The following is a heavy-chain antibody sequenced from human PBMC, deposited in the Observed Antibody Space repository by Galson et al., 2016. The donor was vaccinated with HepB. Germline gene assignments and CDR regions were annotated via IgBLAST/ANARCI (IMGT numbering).Heavy chain of an antibody. J-gene: IGHJ5*01. CDR2: IYYSGST. Sequence: TLSLTCTVSGDSVSNGDYYWGWVCQHPEKGLEWIGYIYYSGSTYYNPSLRSRVIISVDTSNNQLSLKLTSVTAADTAVYYCTRAAYCSSVTCYLDSWGQGTLVTVSS. V-gene: IGHV4-31*03. CDR3: TRAAYCSSVTCYLDS. CDR1: GDSVSNGDYY. D-gene: IGHD2-2*01.